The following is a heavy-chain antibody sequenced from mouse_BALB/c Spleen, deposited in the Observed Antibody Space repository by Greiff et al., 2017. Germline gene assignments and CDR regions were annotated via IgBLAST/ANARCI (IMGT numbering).Heavy chain of an antibody. CDR1: GYTFTSYY. J-gene: IGHJ2*01. Sequence: QVQLKQSGAELVKPGASVKLSCKASGYTFTSYYMYWVKQRPGQGLEWIGEINPSNGGTNFNEKFKSKATLTVDKSSSTAYMQLSSLTSEDSAVYYCTRCYGLRYFDYWGQGTTLTVSS. CDR3: TRCYGLRYFDY. D-gene: IGHD3-1*01. V-gene: IGHV1S81*02. CDR2: INPSNGGT.